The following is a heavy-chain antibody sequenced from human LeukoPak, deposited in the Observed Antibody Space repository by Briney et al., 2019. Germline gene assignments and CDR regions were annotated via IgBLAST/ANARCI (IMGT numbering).Heavy chain of an antibody. CDR3: ARDSSPYCSSDCYFDAFDM. V-gene: IGHV3-11*04. Sequence: GGSLRLSCAASGFTFGDYYMTWIRQAPGKGLEWVSYISSRSGSSIYYGDSVKGRFTVSRDNAKNSLYLQMNSLRAEDTAVYYCARDSSPYCSSDCYFDAFDMWGQGTMVTVSS. CDR2: ISSRSGSSI. J-gene: IGHJ3*02. CDR1: GFTFGDYY. D-gene: IGHD2-21*01.